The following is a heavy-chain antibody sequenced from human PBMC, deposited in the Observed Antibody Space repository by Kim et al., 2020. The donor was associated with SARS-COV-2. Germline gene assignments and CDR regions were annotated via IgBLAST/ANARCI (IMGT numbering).Heavy chain of an antibody. CDR2: ISGSGGST. D-gene: IGHD3-10*01. J-gene: IGHJ4*02. CDR3: AKKGPLVLLWFGEGSPPV. V-gene: IGHV3-23*01. Sequence: GGSLRLSCAASGFTFSSYAMSWVRQAPGKGLEWVSAISGSGGSTYYADSVKGRFTISRDNSKNTLYLQMNSLGAEDTAVYYCAKKGPLVLLWFGEGSPPVWGQGTLVTVSS. CDR1: GFTFSSYA.